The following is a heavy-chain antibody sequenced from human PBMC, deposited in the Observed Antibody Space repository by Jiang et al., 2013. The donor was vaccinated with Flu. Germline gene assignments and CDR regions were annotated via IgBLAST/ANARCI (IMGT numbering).Heavy chain of an antibody. V-gene: IGHV2-70*11. D-gene: IGHD6-13*01. Sequence: KPTQTLTLTCTFSGFSLSTSGMCVSWIRQPPGKALEWLARIDWDDDKYYSTSLKTRLTISKDTSKNQVVLTMTNMDPVDTATYYCARAGTGDYYYYYGMDVWGQGTTVTVSS. CDR2: IDWDDDK. CDR1: GFSLSTSGMC. CDR3: ARAGTGDYYYYYGMDV. J-gene: IGHJ6*02.